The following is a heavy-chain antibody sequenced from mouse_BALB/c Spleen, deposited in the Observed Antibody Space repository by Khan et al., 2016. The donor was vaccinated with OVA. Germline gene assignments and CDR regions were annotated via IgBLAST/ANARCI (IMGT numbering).Heavy chain of an antibody. CDR3: ASHLTGSFAY. CDR2: ISSAGDYT. CDR1: GFTFSSYG. Sequence: EVKLVESGGDLVKPGGSLKLSCAASGFTFSSYGMSWVRQTPDKRLEWVATISSAGDYTYYPDNVKGRFTISRDNAKNTLYLQMSSLKSEDTARFYCASHLTGSFAYWGQGTLVTVSA. D-gene: IGHD4-1*01. V-gene: IGHV5-6*01. J-gene: IGHJ3*01.